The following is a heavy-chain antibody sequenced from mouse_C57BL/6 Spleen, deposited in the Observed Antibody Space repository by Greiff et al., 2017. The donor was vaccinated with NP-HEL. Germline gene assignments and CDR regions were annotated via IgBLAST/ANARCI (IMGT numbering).Heavy chain of an antibody. CDR1: GYTFTSYW. J-gene: IGHJ2*01. CDR3: ARPYPKGDYFDY. Sequence: VQLQQPGAELVMPGASVKLSCKASGYTFTSYWMHWVKQRPGQGLGWIGEIDPSDSYTNYNQKFKGKSTLTVDKSSSTAYMQLSSLTSEDSAVYYCARPYPKGDYFDYWGQGTTLTVSS. CDR2: IDPSDSYT. V-gene: IGHV1-69*01.